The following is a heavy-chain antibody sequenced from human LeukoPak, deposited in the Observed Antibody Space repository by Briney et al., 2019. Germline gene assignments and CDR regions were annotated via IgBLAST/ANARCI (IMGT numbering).Heavy chain of an antibody. V-gene: IGHV3-74*01. J-gene: IGHJ4*02. CDR3: ASLYSREVGDDY. CDR1: GFTFSSYW. CDR2: INSDGSST. D-gene: IGHD6-13*01. Sequence: PGGSLRLSCAASGFTFSSYWMHWVRQAPGKGLVWVSRINSDGSSTSYADSVKGRFTISRDNAKNTLYLQMNSLRAEDTAVYYCASLYSREVGDDYWGQGTLVTVSS.